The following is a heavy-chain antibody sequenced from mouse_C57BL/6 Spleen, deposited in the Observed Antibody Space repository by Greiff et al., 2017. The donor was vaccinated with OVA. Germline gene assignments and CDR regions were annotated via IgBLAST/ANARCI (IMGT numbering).Heavy chain of an antibody. CDR2: IDPEDGET. J-gene: IGHJ2*01. D-gene: IGHD2-4*01. CDR1: GFNIKDYY. Sequence: VQLKESGAELVKPGASVKLSCTASGFNIKDYYMHWVKQRTEQGLEWIGRIDPEDGETKYAPQFQGKATITADTSSNTAYLQLSSLTSEDTAVYYCANYEGDYFDYWGQGTTLTVSS. V-gene: IGHV14-2*01. CDR3: ANYEGDYFDY.